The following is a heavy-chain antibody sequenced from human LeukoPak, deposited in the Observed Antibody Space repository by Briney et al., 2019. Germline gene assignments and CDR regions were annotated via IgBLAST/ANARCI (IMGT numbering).Heavy chain of an antibody. Sequence: PGGSLRLSCAASGFTVSSNYMSWVRQAPGKGLEWVSVIYSGGSTYYADSVKGRFTISRDNSKNTLYLQMNSLRAEDTAVYYCARGGFYDSSGFLHDAFDIWGQGTMVTVSS. CDR1: GFTVSSNY. CDR3: ARGGFYDSSGFLHDAFDI. J-gene: IGHJ3*02. D-gene: IGHD3-22*01. CDR2: IYSGGST. V-gene: IGHV3-53*01.